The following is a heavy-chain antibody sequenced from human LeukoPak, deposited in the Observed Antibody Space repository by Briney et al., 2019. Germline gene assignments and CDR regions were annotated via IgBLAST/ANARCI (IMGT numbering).Heavy chain of an antibody. J-gene: IGHJ4*02. CDR2: IYYSGST. V-gene: IGHV4-30-4*01. Sequence: SQTLSLTCTVSGGSISSGDYYWSWIRQPPGKGLEWIGYIYYSGSTYYNPSLKSRVTISVDTSRNQFSLKLSSVTAADTAVYYCARASMIVVVIDYWGQGTLVTVSS. D-gene: IGHD3-22*01. CDR3: ARASMIVVVIDY. CDR1: GGSISSGDYY.